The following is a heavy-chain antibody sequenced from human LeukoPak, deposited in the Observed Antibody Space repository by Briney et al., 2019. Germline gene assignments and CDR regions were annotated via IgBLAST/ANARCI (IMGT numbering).Heavy chain of an antibody. D-gene: IGHD3-22*01. J-gene: IGHJ5*02. CDR3: ARPYYYDSRIDP. Sequence: TPTLTSTVSGGSSSGGDYYWSWVRQPPGKGLEWIAYMYYSGSTYYNPSLKSRVTMSADTSKNQLSLKLSSVTAADTAVYYCARPYYYDSRIDPWGQGILVTVSS. CDR1: GGSSSGGDYY. CDR2: MYYSGST. V-gene: IGHV4-30-4*01.